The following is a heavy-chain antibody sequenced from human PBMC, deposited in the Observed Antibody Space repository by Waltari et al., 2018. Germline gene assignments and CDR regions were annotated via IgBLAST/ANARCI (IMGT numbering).Heavy chain of an antibody. D-gene: IGHD5-12*01. CDR2: IHSDGST. V-gene: IGHV4-4*07. CDR3: ARHRVGLIVRPHDPFDL. CDR1: GASVTRSF. J-gene: IGHJ3*01. Sequence: QVQLQESGPGLVSPSEPLSLTSTVSGASVTRSFWTWVRQSAGTGPEWIGRIHSDGSTHYSPSLKSRVTISLDTSKNEFSLRLSSVTAADTAVYYCARHRVGLIVRPHDPFDLWGQGTMVTVSS.